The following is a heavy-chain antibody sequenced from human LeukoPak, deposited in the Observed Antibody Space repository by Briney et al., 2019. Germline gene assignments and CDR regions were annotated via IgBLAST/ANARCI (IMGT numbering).Heavy chain of an antibody. CDR3: ARVGYYDSSGYLDY. Sequence: SETLSLTCSVSDDSITMYYWTWIRQPPGKGLEWIGYIYYTGSTKYNPSLLSRVTISVDKSENQFSLNLYSVTAADTAVYYCARVGYYDSSGYLDYWGQGTQVTVSS. D-gene: IGHD3-22*01. V-gene: IGHV4-59*01. CDR2: IYYTGST. J-gene: IGHJ4*02. CDR1: DDSITMYY.